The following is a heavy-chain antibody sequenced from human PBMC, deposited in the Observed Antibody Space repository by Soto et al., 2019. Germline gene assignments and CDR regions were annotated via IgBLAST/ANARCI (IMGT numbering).Heavy chain of an antibody. Sequence: EVQLLESGGGLVQPGGSLRLSCAASGFTFSSYAMSWVRQAPGKGLEWVSAISGSGGSTYYADSVKGRFTISRDNSKNTVYLQLNSLRADDSAVYYCAKDRIAVPGTLGYYYGMDVWGQGTTVTVSS. J-gene: IGHJ6*02. CDR2: ISGSGGST. CDR3: AKDRIAVPGTLGYYYGMDV. D-gene: IGHD6-19*01. V-gene: IGHV3-23*01. CDR1: GFTFSSYA.